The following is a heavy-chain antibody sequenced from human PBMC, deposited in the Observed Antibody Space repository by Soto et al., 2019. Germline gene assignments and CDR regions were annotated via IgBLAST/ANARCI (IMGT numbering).Heavy chain of an antibody. Sequence: PGGSLRLSCAASGFAFSNYAMHWVRQAPGKGLEWVSSISTSIDATYYADSVKGRFTISRDDSKNTLYLQMNSLRAEDSAVYYGAKDRTVAARNFDYWGQGTQVTVSS. V-gene: IGHV3-23*01. CDR1: GFAFSNYA. D-gene: IGHD6-6*01. J-gene: IGHJ4*02. CDR3: AKDRTVAARNFDY. CDR2: ISTSIDAT.